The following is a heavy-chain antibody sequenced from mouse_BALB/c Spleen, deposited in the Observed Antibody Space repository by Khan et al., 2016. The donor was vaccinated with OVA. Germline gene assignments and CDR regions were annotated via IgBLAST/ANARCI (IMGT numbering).Heavy chain of an antibody. D-gene: IGHD4-1*01. CDR1: GYTFTDYV. V-gene: IGHV1-77*01. Sequence: QIQLVQSGPELVKPGASVKMSCKASGYTFTDYVMNWVKQRNGQGLEWIGQIYPGSDSTYYNEKFKGKATLTADRSSSTAYMQLSNLTSEDSAVYFCARAGWDVFTNWGQGTLVTVSA. CDR2: IYPGSDST. J-gene: IGHJ3*01. CDR3: ARAGWDVFTN.